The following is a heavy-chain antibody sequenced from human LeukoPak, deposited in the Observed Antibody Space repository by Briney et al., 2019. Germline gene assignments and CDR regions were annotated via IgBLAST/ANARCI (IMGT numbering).Heavy chain of an antibody. D-gene: IGHD6-13*01. CDR3: ARSPRGSSYDY. J-gene: IGHJ4*02. CDR1: GYTFTSYG. V-gene: IGHV1-18*01. CDR2: ISAYNGNT. Sequence: GASVKVSCKASGYTFTSYGISWVRQAPGQGLEWMGWISAYNGNTNYAQKFQGRVTMTEDTSTDTAYMELSSLRSEDTAVYYCARSPRGSSYDYWGQGTLVTVSS.